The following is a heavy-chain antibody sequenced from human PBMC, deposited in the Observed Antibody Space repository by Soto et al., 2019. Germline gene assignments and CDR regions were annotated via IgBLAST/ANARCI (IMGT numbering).Heavy chain of an antibody. D-gene: IGHD6-13*01. J-gene: IGHJ6*02. CDR3: AREGIAAAGKQGAGMDV. CDR1: GFTFSSYG. CDR2: ISYDGSNK. V-gene: IGHV3-30*03. Sequence: HPGGSLRLSCAASGFTFSSYGMHWVRQAPGKGLEWVAVISYDGSNKYYADSVKGRFTISRDNSKNTLYLQMNSLRAEDTAVYYCAREGIAAAGKQGAGMDVWGQGTTVTVSS.